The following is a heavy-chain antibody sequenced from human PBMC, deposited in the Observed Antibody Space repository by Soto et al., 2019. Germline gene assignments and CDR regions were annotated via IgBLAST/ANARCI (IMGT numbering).Heavy chain of an antibody. CDR2: INAGNGNT. CDR1: GYTFTSYA. Sequence: ASVKVSCKAPGYTFTSYAMHWVRQAPGQRLEWMGWINAGNGNTKYSQKFQGRVTITRDTSASTAYMELSSLRSEDTAVYYCARDSALVAATGTFAYWGQGTLVTVSS. D-gene: IGHD2-15*01. CDR3: ARDSALVAATGTFAY. V-gene: IGHV1-3*01. J-gene: IGHJ4*02.